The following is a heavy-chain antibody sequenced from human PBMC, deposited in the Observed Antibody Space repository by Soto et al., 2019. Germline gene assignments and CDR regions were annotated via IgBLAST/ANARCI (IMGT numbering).Heavy chain of an antibody. Sequence: SETLSLTCTVSGGSISSGGYYWSWIRQHPGKGREWIGYIYYSGSTYYNPSLKSRVTISVDTSKNQFSLKLSSVTAADTAVYYCASADYDILTGYYLGGYYFDYWGQGTLVTVSS. CDR2: IYYSGST. D-gene: IGHD3-9*01. CDR1: GGSISSGGYY. J-gene: IGHJ4*02. CDR3: ASADYDILTGYYLGGYYFDY. V-gene: IGHV4-31*03.